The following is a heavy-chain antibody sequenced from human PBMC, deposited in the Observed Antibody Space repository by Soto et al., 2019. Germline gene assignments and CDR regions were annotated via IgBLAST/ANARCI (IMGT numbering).Heavy chain of an antibody. CDR3: ARDTPFSSTFYDSSGYYGDYYYYGMDV. J-gene: IGHJ6*02. Sequence: ASVKVSCKASGYTFTSYVISWVRQAPGQGLEWMGWISAYNGNTNYAQKLQGRVTMTTDTSTSTAYMELRSLRSDDTAVYYCARDTPFSSTFYDSSGYYGDYYYYGMDVWGQGTTVTVS. CDR1: GYTFTSYV. V-gene: IGHV1-18*01. CDR2: ISAYNGNT. D-gene: IGHD3-22*01.